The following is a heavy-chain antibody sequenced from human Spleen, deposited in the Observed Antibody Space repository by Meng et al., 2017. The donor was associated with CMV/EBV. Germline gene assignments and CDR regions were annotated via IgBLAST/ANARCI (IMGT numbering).Heavy chain of an antibody. D-gene: IGHD2-8*01. CDR3: ATPRYCTRSTCSYFDH. CDR2: IDPNNGDT. V-gene: IGHV1-2*02. J-gene: IGHJ4*02. Sequence: GYTFTAVYVHWVRQAPGQGLEWIGWIDPNNGDTKYAQKFHGRVALNRDTSINTAYMVLTRLTSDDTAIYYCATPRYCTRSTCSYFDHWGQGTLVTVSS. CDR1: GYTFTAVY.